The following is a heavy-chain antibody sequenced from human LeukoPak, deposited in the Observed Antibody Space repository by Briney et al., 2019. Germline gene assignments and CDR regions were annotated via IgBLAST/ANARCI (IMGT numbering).Heavy chain of an antibody. V-gene: IGHV1-24*01. D-gene: IGHD3-10*01. J-gene: IGHJ4*02. CDR3: ARERYWYYGSGSPTFDY. CDR2: FDPEDGET. CDR1: GYTLTELS. Sequence: ASVKVSCKVSGYTLTELSMHWVRQAPGKGLEWMGGFDPEDGETIYAQKFQGRVTMTEDTSTDTAYMELSRLRSDDTAVYYCARERYWYYGSGSPTFDYWGQGTLVTVSS.